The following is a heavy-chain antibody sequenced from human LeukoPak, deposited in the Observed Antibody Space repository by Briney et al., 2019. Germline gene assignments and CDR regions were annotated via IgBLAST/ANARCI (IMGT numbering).Heavy chain of an antibody. J-gene: IGHJ6*02. CDR3: AKDFSSWGPSGMDV. Sequence: QTGGSLRLSCEASGITFSSYAMSWVRQAPGKGLEWVSGISSSGGTTYYADSVKGRFTISRGNSKNTLYLQMNSLRAEDTAVYYCAKDFSSWGPSGMDVWGQGTTVTVSS. CDR2: ISSSGGTT. CDR1: GITFSSYA. V-gene: IGHV3-23*01. D-gene: IGHD1-26*01.